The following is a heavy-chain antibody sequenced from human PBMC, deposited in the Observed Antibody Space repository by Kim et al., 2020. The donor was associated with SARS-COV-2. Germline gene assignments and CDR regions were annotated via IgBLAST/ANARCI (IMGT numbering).Heavy chain of an antibody. Sequence: GGSLRLSCSASGFTFSSYAMHWVRQAPGKGLEYVSAISSNGGSTYYADSVKGRFTISRDNSKNTLYLQMSSLRAEDTAVYYCVKATSPMNEAAAAPPDFDYWGQGTLVTVSS. D-gene: IGHD6-13*01. J-gene: IGHJ4*02. CDR1: GFTFSSYA. CDR2: ISSNGGST. CDR3: VKATSPMNEAAAAPPDFDY. V-gene: IGHV3-64D*09.